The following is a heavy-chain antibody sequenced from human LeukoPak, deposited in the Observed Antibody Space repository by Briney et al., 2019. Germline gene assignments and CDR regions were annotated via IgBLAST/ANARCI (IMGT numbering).Heavy chain of an antibody. CDR1: GGSISSYY. J-gene: IGHJ5*02. CDR2: IYYSGST. CDR3: ARDRYYDSSGYYP. D-gene: IGHD3-22*01. V-gene: IGHV4-59*01. Sequence: PSGTLSLTCTVSGGSISSYYWSWIRQPPGKGLEWIGYIYYSGSTNYNPSLKSRVTISVDTSKNQFSLKLSSVTAADTAVYYCARDRYYDSSGYYPWGQGTLVTVSS.